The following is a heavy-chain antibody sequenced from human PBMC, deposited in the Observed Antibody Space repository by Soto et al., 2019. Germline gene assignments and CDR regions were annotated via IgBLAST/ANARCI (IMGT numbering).Heavy chain of an antibody. CDR1: GYAISNGDY. D-gene: IGHD3-9*01. Sequence: PSETLSLTCAVSGYAISNGDYWGWIRQAPGKGLEWIGSVYYGGSTHYEPSLRGRIAISVDTLRNQFSLRLTSVTAADTAMYFCARNISTYFDSWGQGIPVTVSS. CDR3: ARNISTYFDS. CDR2: VYYGGST. V-gene: IGHV4-38-2*01. J-gene: IGHJ4*02.